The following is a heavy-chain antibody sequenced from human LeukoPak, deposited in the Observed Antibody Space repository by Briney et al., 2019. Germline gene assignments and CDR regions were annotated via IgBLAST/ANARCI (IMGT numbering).Heavy chain of an antibody. V-gene: IGHV4-59*01. CDR2: IFDSGTT. D-gene: IGHD1-26*01. CDR1: SDSMSSYH. J-gene: IGHJ4*02. Sequence: SENLSLTCTVSSDSMSSYHWSWIREPPGKRLEWLGYIFDSGTTSYNPSLKSRVTISVDTSKNQFSLKLKSVTAADTAVYYCVREMNGSYRGADSWGQGTLVTVSS. CDR3: VREMNGSYRGADS.